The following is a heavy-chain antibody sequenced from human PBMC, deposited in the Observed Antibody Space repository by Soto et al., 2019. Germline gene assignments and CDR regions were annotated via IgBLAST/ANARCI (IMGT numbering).Heavy chain of an antibody. Sequence: ASVKVSCKASGYTFTSYGISWVRQAPGQGLEWMGWISAYNGNTNYAQKLQGRVTMTKDTSTDTVYMELSSLRSEDTALYFCTTYHGDYNFDHWGQGTLVTVSS. CDR2: ISAYNGNT. V-gene: IGHV1-18*01. D-gene: IGHD4-17*01. J-gene: IGHJ5*02. CDR1: GYTFTSYG. CDR3: TTYHGDYNFDH.